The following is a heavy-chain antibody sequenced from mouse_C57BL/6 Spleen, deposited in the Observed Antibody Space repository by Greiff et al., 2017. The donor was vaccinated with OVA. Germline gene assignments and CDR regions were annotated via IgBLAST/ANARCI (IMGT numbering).Heavy chain of an antibody. D-gene: IGHD2-4*01. CDR2: IYPGSGST. CDR1: GYTFTSYW. V-gene: IGHV1-55*01. CDR3: AIIYYDYDEGY. J-gene: IGHJ2*01. Sequence: QVQLQQPGAELVKPGASVKMSCKASGYTFTSYWITWVKQRPGQGLEWIGAIYPGSGSTNYNEKFKSKATLTVDTSSSTAYMQLSSLTSEDSAVYYGAIIYYDYDEGYWGQGTTLTVSS.